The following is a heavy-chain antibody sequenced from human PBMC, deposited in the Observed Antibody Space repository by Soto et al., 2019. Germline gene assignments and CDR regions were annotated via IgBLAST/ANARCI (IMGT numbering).Heavy chain of an antibody. CDR3: ARRADY. CDR1: GGSFSGYY. J-gene: IGHJ4*02. CDR2: INHSGST. V-gene: IGHV4-34*01. Sequence: QVQLQQWGAGLLKPSETLSLTCAVYGGSFSGYYWSWIRQPPGKGLEWIGEINHSGSTNYNPSLKSRVPISVDTSKTQFSLTLSSVTAAVTAVYYCARRADYWGQGTLVTVSS.